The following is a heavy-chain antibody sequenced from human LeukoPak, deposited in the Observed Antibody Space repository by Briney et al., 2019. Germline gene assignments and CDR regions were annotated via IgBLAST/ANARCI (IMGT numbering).Heavy chain of an antibody. CDR3: ARDTSPLYGGIYFDAFDV. CDR1: GFTLDSYW. Sequence: QPGGSLRLSCAASGFTLDSYWMTWVRQAPGKGLEWVANIRKDGSRESYVDSVKGRFTVSRDNAKNSLYLQMNSLSAEDTAVYYCARDTSPLYGGIYFDAFDVWGPGKAVSVSS. V-gene: IGHV3-7*01. D-gene: IGHD1-26*01. CDR2: IRKDGSRE. J-gene: IGHJ3*01.